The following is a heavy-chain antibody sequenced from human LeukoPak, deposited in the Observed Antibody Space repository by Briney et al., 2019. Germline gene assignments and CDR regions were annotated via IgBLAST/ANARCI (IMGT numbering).Heavy chain of an antibody. CDR1: GGTFSSDA. V-gene: IGHV1-69*13. Sequence: SVKVSCKASGGTFSSDAISWVRQAPGQGLEWMGVTIPSFGTTNYAQKFQGRVTISADESAMTVYLELSGLRSEDTAVYFCARGKPTHRSSWYLGHRFDFWGQGTLVTVSS. CDR3: ARGKPTHRSSWYLGHRFDF. CDR2: TIPSFGTT. D-gene: IGHD6-13*01. J-gene: IGHJ4*02.